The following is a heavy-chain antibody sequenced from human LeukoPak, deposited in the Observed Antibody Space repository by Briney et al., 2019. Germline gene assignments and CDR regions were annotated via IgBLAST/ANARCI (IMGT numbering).Heavy chain of an antibody. V-gene: IGHV4-59*08. CDR2: ILYSGTTT. Sequence: PSETLSLTCTVSGGSISPYYWSWIRQTPGKGLEWIGYILYSGTTTNYNPSLKSRVTISVDTSKNQFSLKLSSVTAADTAVYYCTRRQGGSGYYSLDYWGQGILVTVSA. CDR3: TRRQGGSGYYSLDY. J-gene: IGHJ4*02. D-gene: IGHD3-22*01. CDR1: GGSISPYY.